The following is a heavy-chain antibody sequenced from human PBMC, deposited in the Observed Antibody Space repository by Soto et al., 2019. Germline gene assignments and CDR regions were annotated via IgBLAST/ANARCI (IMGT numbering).Heavy chain of an antibody. D-gene: IGHD6-13*01. V-gene: IGHV6-1*01. Sequence: KQSQTLSLTCAISGDSVSSNSAAWNWIRQSPSRGLEWLGRTYYRSKWYNDYAVSVKSRITINPATSKNQFSLQLNSVTPEDTAVYYCAREQQQLVRTSYYYGMDVWGQGTTVTVSS. CDR1: GDSVSSNSAA. CDR2: TYYRSKWYN. CDR3: AREQQQLVRTSYYYGMDV. J-gene: IGHJ6*02.